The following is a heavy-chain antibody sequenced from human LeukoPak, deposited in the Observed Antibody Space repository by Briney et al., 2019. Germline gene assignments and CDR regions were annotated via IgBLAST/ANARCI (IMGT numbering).Heavy chain of an antibody. CDR2: IDKKDNLYAT. CDR1: GFTLSGSA. CDR3: ARDLWARGPYSTRGY. D-gene: IGHD6-13*01. V-gene: IGHV3-73*01. J-gene: IGHJ4*02. Sequence: GGSLKLSCAASGFTLSGSAVHWVRQSSGKGLEWVGHIDKKDNLYATAYAESVKGRFTISRDNAKNSLYLQMNSLRAEDTAVYYCARDLWARGPYSTRGYWGQGTLVTVSS.